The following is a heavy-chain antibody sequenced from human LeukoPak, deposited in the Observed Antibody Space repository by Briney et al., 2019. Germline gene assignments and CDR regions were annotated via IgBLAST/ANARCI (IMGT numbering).Heavy chain of an antibody. J-gene: IGHJ6*02. D-gene: IGHD4-11*01. Sequence: PSETLSLTCTVSGGSISSGDYYWSWIRQPPGKGLGWIGYIYYSGSTYYNPSLKSRVTISVDTSKNQFSLKLSSVTAADTPVYYCARDSVLQYPNYYYYGMDVWGQGTTVTVSS. CDR2: IYYSGST. CDR1: GGSISSGDYY. CDR3: ARDSVLQYPNYYYYGMDV. V-gene: IGHV4-30-4*01.